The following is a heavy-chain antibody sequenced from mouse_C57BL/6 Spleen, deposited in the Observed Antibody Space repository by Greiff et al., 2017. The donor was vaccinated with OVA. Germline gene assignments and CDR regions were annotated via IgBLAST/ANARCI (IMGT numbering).Heavy chain of an antibody. D-gene: IGHD1-3*01. Sequence: EVQLVESGGGLVQPGASLRLSCAASGFTFTDYYMSLVRQPPGQAPEWLALISNKANGYTTEYTASVKGRFTISRDNTQNILYLQMNTLMAEDSATDYCVKALYDYNLHWYFDVWGTGTTVTVSS. CDR3: VKALYDYNLHWYFDV. CDR2: ISNKANGYTT. J-gene: IGHJ1*03. CDR1: GFTFTDYY. V-gene: IGHV7-4*01.